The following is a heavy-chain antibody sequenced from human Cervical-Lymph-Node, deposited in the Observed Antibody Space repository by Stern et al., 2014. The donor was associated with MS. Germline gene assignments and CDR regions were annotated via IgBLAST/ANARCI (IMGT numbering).Heavy chain of an antibody. Sequence: QVQLQESGPGLVKPSQTLSLTCTVSGGSLRSGSYYWSWIRQPAGKGLEWSGRIYTSGKTNYTPSLKSRVTISVNTSKNQFSLRLSSVTAADTAVYYCARGGRTGTMTYDYWGQGNLVTVSS. V-gene: IGHV4-61*02. CDR1: GGSLRSGSYY. D-gene: IGHD1-1*01. CDR2: IYTSGKT. J-gene: IGHJ4*02. CDR3: ARGGRTGTMTYDY.